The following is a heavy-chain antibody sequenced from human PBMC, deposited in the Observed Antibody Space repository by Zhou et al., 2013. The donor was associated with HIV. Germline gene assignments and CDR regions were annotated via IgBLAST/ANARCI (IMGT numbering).Heavy chain of an antibody. Sequence: QVQLVQSGAEVKKPGSSVKVSCKASGGTFSSYAISWVRQAPGQGLEWMGGIIPIFGTANYAQKFQGRVTITTDESTSTAYMELSSLRSEDTAVYYCARVGTIFGEASWNWFDPWGQGTLVTVSS. J-gene: IGHJ5*02. CDR3: ARVGTIFGEASWNWFDP. D-gene: IGHD3-3*01. CDR2: IIPIFGTA. CDR1: GGTFSSYA. V-gene: IGHV1-69*05.